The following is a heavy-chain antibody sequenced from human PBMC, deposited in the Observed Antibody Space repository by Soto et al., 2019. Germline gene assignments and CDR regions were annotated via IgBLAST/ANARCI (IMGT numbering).Heavy chain of an antibody. Sequence: SETLSLTCTVSGGSLGSSGYYWGWIRQSPGKGLEWIGNIYYSGNTFYNPSLKSRVTISVDTSKNQIYLHLSAVTAADTAIFYCASIAAPGTPNFDFWGQGTMVTVSS. V-gene: IGHV4-39*01. CDR1: GGSLGSSGYY. CDR2: IYYSGNT. J-gene: IGHJ4*02. CDR3: ASIAAPGTPNFDF. D-gene: IGHD6-13*01.